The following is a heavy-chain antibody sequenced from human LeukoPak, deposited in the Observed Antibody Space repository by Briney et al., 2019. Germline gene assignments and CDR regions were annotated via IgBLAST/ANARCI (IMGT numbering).Heavy chain of an antibody. CDR1: GFTFSGYA. CDR2: IYHSGST. D-gene: IGHD4-17*01. CDR3: ARTTGYYFDY. J-gene: IGHJ4*02. V-gene: IGHV4-30-2*01. Sequence: LRLSCAASGFTFSGYAMSWIRQPPGKGLEWIGYIYHSGSTYYNPSLKSRVTISVDRSKNQFSLKLSSVTAADTAVYYCARTTGYYFDYWGQGTLVTVSS.